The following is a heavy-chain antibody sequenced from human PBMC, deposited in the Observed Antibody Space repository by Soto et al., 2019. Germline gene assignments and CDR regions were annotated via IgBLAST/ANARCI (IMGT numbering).Heavy chain of an antibody. D-gene: IGHD7-27*01. V-gene: IGHV3-30-3*01. J-gene: IGHJ6*02. Sequence: GGSLRLSCAASGFTFSSYAMHWVRQAPGKGLEWVAVISYDGSNKYYADSVKGRFTISRDNSKNTLYLQMNSLRAEDTAVYYCAMGTQSTNKYYYYGMDVWGQGTTVTVSS. CDR2: ISYDGSNK. CDR1: GFTFSSYA. CDR3: AMGTQSTNKYYYYGMDV.